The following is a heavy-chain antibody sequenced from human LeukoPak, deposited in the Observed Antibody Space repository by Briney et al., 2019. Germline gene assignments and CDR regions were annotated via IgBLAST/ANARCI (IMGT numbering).Heavy chain of an antibody. CDR1: GGTFSSYA. D-gene: IGHD4-17*01. J-gene: IGHJ5*02. V-gene: IGHV1-69*04. CDR2: IIPILGIA. Sequence: ASAKVSCKASGGTFSSYAISWVRQAPGQGLEWMGRIIPILGIANYAQKFQGRVTITADKSTSTAYMELSSLRSEDTAVYYCARDSHDYGDPNWFDPWGQGTLVTVSS. CDR3: ARDSHDYGDPNWFDP.